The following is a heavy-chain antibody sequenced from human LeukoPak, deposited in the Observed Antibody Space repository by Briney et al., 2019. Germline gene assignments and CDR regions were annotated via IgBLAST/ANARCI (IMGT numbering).Heavy chain of an antibody. D-gene: IGHD4-11*01. Sequence: GGSLRLSCAASGFTFDDYAMHWVRQAPGKGLEWVSLISGDGGSTYYADSVKGRFTISRDNSKNSLYLQMNSLGTEDTALYYCAKDIRYSNYNYYYYGMDVWGQGTTVTVSS. V-gene: IGHV3-43*02. CDR3: AKDIRYSNYNYYYYGMDV. CDR2: ISGDGGST. J-gene: IGHJ6*02. CDR1: GFTFDDYA.